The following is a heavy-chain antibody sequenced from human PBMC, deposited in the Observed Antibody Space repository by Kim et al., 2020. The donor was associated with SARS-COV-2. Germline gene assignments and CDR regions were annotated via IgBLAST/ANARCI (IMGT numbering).Heavy chain of an antibody. CDR1: GGSISSGGYY. V-gene: IGHV4-31*03. CDR2: IYYSGST. J-gene: IGHJ5*02. CDR3: ARQWIWFGELFHNWFDP. D-gene: IGHD3-10*01. Sequence: SETLSLTCTVSGGSISSGGYYWSWIRQHPGKGLEWIGYIYYSGSTYYNPSLKSRVTISVDTSKNQFSLKLSSVTAADTAVYYCARQWIWFGELFHNWFDPWGQGTLVTVSS.